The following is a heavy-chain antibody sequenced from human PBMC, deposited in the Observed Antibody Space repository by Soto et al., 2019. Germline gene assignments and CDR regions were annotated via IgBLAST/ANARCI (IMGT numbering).Heavy chain of an antibody. J-gene: IGHJ6*02. CDR1: GFTLSAFG. V-gene: IGHV3-30*02. D-gene: IGHD2-2*02. Sequence: GGSLRLSCAVSGFTLSAFGVHWVRQAPGKGLEWVALISHDGSQKYYADSVKGRFTISRDTSKNTLYLQLNNLQVDDTAVYFCAKALPQVVPAAIRPSFSHNAMDVWGQGTTVTVSS. CDR2: ISHDGSQK. CDR3: AKALPQVVPAAIRPSFSHNAMDV.